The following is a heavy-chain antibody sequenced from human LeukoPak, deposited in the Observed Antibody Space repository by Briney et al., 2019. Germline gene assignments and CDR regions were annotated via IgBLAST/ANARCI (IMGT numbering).Heavy chain of an antibody. Sequence: PGGSLRLSCAASGFTFSTYAMHWVRQAPGKGLEWVAIMWYDGRNKYYADSVKGRFTISRDNSKNTLYLQMNSLRAEDTAVYYCARYCSSSTCPRGDFWGRGTMVTVSS. J-gene: IGHJ3*01. CDR1: GFTFSTYA. V-gene: IGHV3-33*01. CDR3: ARYCSSSTCPRGDF. CDR2: MWYDGRNK. D-gene: IGHD2-2*01.